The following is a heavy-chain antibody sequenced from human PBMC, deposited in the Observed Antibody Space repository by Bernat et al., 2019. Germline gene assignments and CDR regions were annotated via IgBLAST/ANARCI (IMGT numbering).Heavy chain of an antibody. J-gene: IGHJ5*02. D-gene: IGHD6-19*01. V-gene: IGHV4-4*02. CDR2: IYHSWST. Sequence: QVQLQDSGPGLVKPSGTLSLTCAVSGGSISSSTWLRLVRQPPGKRLEWIGEIYHSWSTNYNAYVKSVVTISVNTSKNQFTLKLSSVTAAGTAEYSWARDHIVSEVAGTFRWFDPWGQGTLVTVSS. CDR3: ARDHIVSEVAGTFRWFDP. CDR1: GGSISSSTW.